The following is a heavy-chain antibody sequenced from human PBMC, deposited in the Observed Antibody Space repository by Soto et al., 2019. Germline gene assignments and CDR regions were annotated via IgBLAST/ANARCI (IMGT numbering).Heavy chain of an antibody. J-gene: IGHJ6*02. CDR3: ASERGYSYGRDYYYGMDV. CDR2: IWYDGSNK. CDR1: GFTFSSYG. D-gene: IGHD5-18*01. V-gene: IGHV3-33*01. Sequence: SGGSLRLSCAASGFTFSSYGMHWVRQSPGKGLEWVAVIWYDGSNKYYADSVKGRFTISRDNSKNTLYLQMNSLRAEDTAVYYCASERGYSYGRDYYYGMDVWGQGTTVTVPS.